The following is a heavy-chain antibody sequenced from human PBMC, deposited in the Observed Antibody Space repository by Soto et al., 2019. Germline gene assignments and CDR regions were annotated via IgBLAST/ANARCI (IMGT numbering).Heavy chain of an antibody. Sequence: PSXTLSLTCTVSGGSISSGGYYCSWILQHPGKGLEWIGYIYYSGSTYYNPSLKSRVTISVDTSKNQFSLKLSSVTAADTAVYYCARSGYSYGPNPLLYWGQGTLVTVSS. CDR3: ARSGYSYGPNPLLY. CDR1: GGSISSGGYY. J-gene: IGHJ4*02. CDR2: IYYSGST. D-gene: IGHD5-18*01. V-gene: IGHV4-31*03.